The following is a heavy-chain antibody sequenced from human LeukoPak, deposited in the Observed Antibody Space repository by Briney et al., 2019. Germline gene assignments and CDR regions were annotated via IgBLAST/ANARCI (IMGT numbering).Heavy chain of an antibody. J-gene: IGHJ5*02. D-gene: IGHD6-19*01. CDR3: ARGRRLGLSFDP. CDR2: ISSSSSYI. CDR1: GFTFSSYS. V-gene: IGHV3-21*01. Sequence: GGSLRLSCAASGFTFSSYSMNWVRQAPGKGLEWVSSISSSSSYIYYADSVKGRFTISRDNAKNSLYLQMNSLRAEDTAVYYCARGRRLGLSFDPWGQGTLVTVSS.